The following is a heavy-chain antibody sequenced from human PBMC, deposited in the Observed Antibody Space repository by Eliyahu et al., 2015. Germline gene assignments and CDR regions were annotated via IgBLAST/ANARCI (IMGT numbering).Heavy chain of an antibody. V-gene: IGHV5-51*01. CDR3: ARPHDYGDYGTFSYFDY. Sequence: EVQLVQSGAEVKKPGESLKISXKGSGXSFTXYWIGWVRQMPGKGLEGMGIIYPGDSDTRYSPSFQGQVTISADKSISTAYLQWSSLKASDTAMYYCARPHDYGDYGTFSYFDYWGQGTLVTVSS. J-gene: IGHJ4*02. D-gene: IGHD4-17*01. CDR2: IYPGDSDT. CDR1: GXSFTXYW.